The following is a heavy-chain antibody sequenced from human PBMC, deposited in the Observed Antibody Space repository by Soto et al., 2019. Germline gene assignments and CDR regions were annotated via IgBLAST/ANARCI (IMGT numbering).Heavy chain of an antibody. CDR3: ARPLWRDDYNWGYFDL. J-gene: IGHJ2*01. V-gene: IGHV4-59*08. CDR1: GDSISTDY. D-gene: IGHD4-4*01. Sequence: ETLSLTCTVSGDSISTDYWSWIRQSPGKGLEWIGFMYYGGSTNYNPSLKSRVTISVDTPKNQFSLKLSSVTAADTAVYYCARPLWRDDYNWGYFDLWGRGTLVTVSS. CDR2: MYYGGST.